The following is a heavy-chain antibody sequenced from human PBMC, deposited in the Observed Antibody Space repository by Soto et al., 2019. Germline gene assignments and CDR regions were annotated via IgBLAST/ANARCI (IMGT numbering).Heavy chain of an antibody. V-gene: IGHV1-46*03. CDR1: GYTFTSYY. CDR3: ARGLRYFDWSFFDY. J-gene: IGHJ4*02. D-gene: IGHD3-9*01. Sequence: QVQLVQSGAEVKKPGASVKVSCKASGYTFTSYYMHWVRQATGQGLEWMGIINTSGGITSYAQNFQGRVTMTWYTSKSTVSMELSSLRSEDTAVYYCARGLRYFDWSFFDYLGQGTLVTVAS. CDR2: INTSGGIT.